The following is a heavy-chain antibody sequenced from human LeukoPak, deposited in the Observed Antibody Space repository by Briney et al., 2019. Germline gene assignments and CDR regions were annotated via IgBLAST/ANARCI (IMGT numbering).Heavy chain of an antibody. D-gene: IGHD3-3*01. CDR2: IDWDDDK. CDR3: ARYKVYYDFWSGSENDAFDI. J-gene: IGHJ3*02. Sequence: ESGPTLVNPTQTLTLTCTFSGFSLSTSGMCVSWIRQPPGKALEWLARIDWDDDKYYSTSLKTRLTISKDTSKNQVVLTMTNMDPVDTATYYCARYKVYYDFWSGSENDAFDIWGQGTMVTVSS. V-gene: IGHV2-70*11. CDR1: GFSLSTSGMC.